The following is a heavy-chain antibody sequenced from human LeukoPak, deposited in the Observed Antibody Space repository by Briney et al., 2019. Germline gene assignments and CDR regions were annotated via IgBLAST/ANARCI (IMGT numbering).Heavy chain of an antibody. CDR2: ISSSGSTI. CDR1: GFNFSDHY. D-gene: IGHD3-22*01. Sequence: GRSLRLSCAASGFNFSDHYMSWIRQAPGKGLEWVSYISSSGSTIYCADSVKGRFTISRDNAKNSLYLQMNSLRAEDTAVYYCARDAQPYYYDSSGYYYDYWGQETLVTVSS. J-gene: IGHJ4*02. CDR3: ARDAQPYYYDSSGYYYDY. V-gene: IGHV3-11*01.